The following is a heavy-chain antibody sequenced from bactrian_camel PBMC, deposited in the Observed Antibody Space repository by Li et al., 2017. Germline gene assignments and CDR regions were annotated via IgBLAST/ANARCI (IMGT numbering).Heavy chain of an antibody. CDR1: GFTFRNVA. Sequence: DVQLVESGRGLVQPGGSLTLSCAASGFTFRNVAMSWVRQTPGKGLEWVSTINGSGTRTYYPDSVKGRFTISRDNAKNTLYLQLNSLKTEDTGMYYCVKNLYGLGSHFDYWGQGTQVTVS. D-gene: IGHD5*01. V-gene: IGHV3S31*01. CDR3: VKNLYGLGSHFDY. J-gene: IGHJ6*01. CDR2: INGSGTRT.